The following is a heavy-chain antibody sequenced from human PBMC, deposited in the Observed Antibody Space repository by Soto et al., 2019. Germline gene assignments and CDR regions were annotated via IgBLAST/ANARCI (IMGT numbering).Heavy chain of an antibody. CDR1: GGSFSGYY. CDR3: ARGRDVDSSSWYRGGNWFDP. J-gene: IGHJ5*02. CDR2: INHSGST. Sequence: PSETLALTCAVYGGSFSGYYWSWIRQPPGKGLEWIGEINHSGSTNYNPSLKSRVTISVDTSKNQFSLKLSSVTAADTAVYYCARGRDVDSSSWYRGGNWFDPWGQGTLVTVSS. D-gene: IGHD6-13*01. V-gene: IGHV4-34*01.